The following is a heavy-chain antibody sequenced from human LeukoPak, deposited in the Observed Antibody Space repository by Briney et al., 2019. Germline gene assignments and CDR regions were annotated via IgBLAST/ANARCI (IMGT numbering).Heavy chain of an antibody. Sequence: SETLSLTCTVSGGSISSYYWSWIRQPPGKGLEWIGYISYNGSTNYSPSLKSRVTISVDTSKNQFSLKVTSVTAADTAVYYCAREPGDYWGQGTLVTVSS. CDR2: ISYNGST. V-gene: IGHV4-59*01. D-gene: IGHD3-10*01. J-gene: IGHJ4*02. CDR3: AREPGDY. CDR1: GGSISSYY.